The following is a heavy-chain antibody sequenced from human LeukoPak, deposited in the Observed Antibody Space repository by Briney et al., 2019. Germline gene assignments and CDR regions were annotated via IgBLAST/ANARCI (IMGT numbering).Heavy chain of an antibody. J-gene: IGHJ3*02. D-gene: IGHD3-22*01. CDR3: ARADDSSGYYYEGAFDI. CDR2: ISSSSSSYI. CDR1: GFTFSSYS. Sequence: GGSLRLSYAASGFTFSSYSMNWVRQAPGKGLEWVSSISSSSSSYIYYADSVKGRFTISRDNAKNSLYLQMNSLRAEDTAVYYCARADDSSGYYYEGAFDIWGQGTMVTVSS. V-gene: IGHV3-21*01.